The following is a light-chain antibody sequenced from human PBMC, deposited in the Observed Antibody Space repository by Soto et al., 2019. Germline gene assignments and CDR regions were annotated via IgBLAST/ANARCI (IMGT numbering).Light chain of an antibody. V-gene: IGKV3-20*01. CDR1: QSVTSSY. J-gene: IGKJ1*01. CDR2: GAS. Sequence: EIVLTQSPGTLSSSPGERVTLSCRASQSVTSSYIAWYQQNSGQAPRLLLYGASSRATGSPDRCRGSGSCTEYTLTTISLQSEEYSVVYRHQYDSTPQTFGQGTKVDNK. CDR3: HQYDSTPQT.